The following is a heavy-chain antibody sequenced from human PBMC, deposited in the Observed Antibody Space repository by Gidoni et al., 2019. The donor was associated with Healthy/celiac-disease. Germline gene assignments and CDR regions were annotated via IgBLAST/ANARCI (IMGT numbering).Heavy chain of an antibody. V-gene: IGHV4-34*01. CDR1: GGSFSGYY. D-gene: IGHD6-6*01. CDR3: ARGSRVHSSSLVTFYYYYGMDV. CDR2: INHSGST. Sequence: HVQLQQWGAVLLKPSETLSLTCAAYGGSFSGYYWSWIRQPPGQGLDWIGEINHSGSTNYNPSLKSRVTISVDTSKNQFSLKLSSVTAADTAVYYCARGSRVHSSSLVTFYYYYGMDVWGQGTTVTVSS. J-gene: IGHJ6*02.